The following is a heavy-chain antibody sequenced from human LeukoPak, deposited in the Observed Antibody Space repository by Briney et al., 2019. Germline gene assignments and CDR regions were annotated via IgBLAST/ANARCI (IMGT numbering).Heavy chain of an antibody. D-gene: IGHD2/OR15-2a*01. V-gene: IGHV3-30-3*01. Sequence: GGSLRLSCAASGFTFSSYAMHWVRQAPGKGLEWVAVISYDGSNKYYADTVKGRFTISRDNSKNTLYLQMNSLRAEDTAVYYCLTIVETTFDAFDIWGQGTMVTVSS. CDR1: GFTFSSYA. J-gene: IGHJ3*02. CDR3: LTIVETTFDAFDI. CDR2: ISYDGSNK.